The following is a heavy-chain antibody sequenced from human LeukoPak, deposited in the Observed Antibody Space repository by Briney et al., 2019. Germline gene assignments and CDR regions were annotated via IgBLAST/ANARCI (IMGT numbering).Heavy chain of an antibody. CDR3: ASRAYWSIGYYGMDV. V-gene: IGHV1-69*01. CDR2: IIPIFGTG. Sequence: ASVKASCKASGGTFSSYAISWVRQAPGQGLEWMGGIIPIFGTGNYAQKFQGRVTITADESTSTAYMELSSLRSEDTAVYYCASRAYWSIGYYGMDVWGQGTTVTVSS. J-gene: IGHJ6*02. D-gene: IGHD3-16*01. CDR1: GGTFSSYA.